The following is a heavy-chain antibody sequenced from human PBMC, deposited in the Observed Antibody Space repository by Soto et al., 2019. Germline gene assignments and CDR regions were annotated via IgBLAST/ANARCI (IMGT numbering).Heavy chain of an antibody. CDR1: GGSISSGDYY. CDR2: IDYSGNT. J-gene: IGHJ4*02. V-gene: IGHV4-30-4*01. D-gene: IGHD2-15*01. CDR3: ARDDIPLHY. Sequence: SETLSLTCTVSGGSISSGDYYWSWIRQPPGKGLEWIGYIDYSGNTYYNPSLKSRVTISVDTSKNQFSLNLTSVSAADTAVYYCARDDIPLHYWGQGTLVTVS.